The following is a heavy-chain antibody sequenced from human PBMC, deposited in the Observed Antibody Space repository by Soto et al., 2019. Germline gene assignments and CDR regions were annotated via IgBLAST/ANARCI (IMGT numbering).Heavy chain of an antibody. CDR1: GGTFSSYG. Sequence: QVQLVQSGAEVKKPGSSVKVSCKASGGTFSSYGFNWVRQAPGQGPEWMGGIIPIFGTTNYAQKFQGRVTITADASTSTAYMELSSLRSEDTALYYCARRGGIVTTPTFVGPFDYWGQGTLVTVSS. J-gene: IGHJ4*02. D-gene: IGHD1-1*01. CDR3: ARRGGIVTTPTFVGPFDY. V-gene: IGHV1-69*01. CDR2: IIPIFGTT.